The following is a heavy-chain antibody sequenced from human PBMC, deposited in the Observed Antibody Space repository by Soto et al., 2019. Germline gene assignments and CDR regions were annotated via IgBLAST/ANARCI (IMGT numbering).Heavy chain of an antibody. Sequence: QVQLQESGPGLVKPSETLSLTCTVSGASISGFYWSWIRKSAGKGLEWIGRIYATGTTDYNPSLKSRVMMSVDTSKKQFSLKLRSVTAADTAVYYCVRSGYGSSDFDHWGQGTLVTVSS. V-gene: IGHV4-4*07. CDR3: VRSGYGSSDFDH. CDR1: GASISGFY. D-gene: IGHD6-13*01. CDR2: IYATGTT. J-gene: IGHJ4*01.